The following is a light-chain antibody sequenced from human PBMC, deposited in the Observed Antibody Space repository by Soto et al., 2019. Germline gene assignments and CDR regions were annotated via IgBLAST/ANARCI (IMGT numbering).Light chain of an antibody. J-gene: IGKJ5*01. V-gene: IGKV3-20*01. CDR1: QSVSSSY. CDR2: GAS. CDR3: QQHGSAPPIT. Sequence: EIVLTQSPGTLSLSPGERATLSCRASQSVSSSYLAWYQQKPGQAPRLLIYGASSRATGIPDRFIGSGSATKYTLTISRLEPEDFGVYYCQQHGSAPPITFGQGTRLEIK.